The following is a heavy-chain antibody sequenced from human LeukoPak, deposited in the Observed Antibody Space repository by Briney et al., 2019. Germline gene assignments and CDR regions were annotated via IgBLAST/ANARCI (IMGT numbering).Heavy chain of an antibody. J-gene: IGHJ4*02. CDR2: ISSSGSYI. Sequence: GGSLRLSCAASGFIFSSYRMNWVRQAPGKGLEWVSSISSSGSYIYYADSVKGRFTISRDNAKNSLYLQMNSLRDEDTAVYYCASDGSPYYYGSGSYSVTFDYWGQGTLVTVSS. V-gene: IGHV3-21*01. D-gene: IGHD3-10*01. CDR1: GFIFSSYR. CDR3: ASDGSPYYYGSGSYSVTFDY.